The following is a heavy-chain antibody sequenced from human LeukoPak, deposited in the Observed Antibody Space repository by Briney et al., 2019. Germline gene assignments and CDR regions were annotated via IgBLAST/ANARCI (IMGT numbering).Heavy chain of an antibody. Sequence: GGSLRLSCAASGFTFSSNAMSWVRQAPGKGLEWVSLISGSGVSTYYAGSVKGRFTISRDNSQNTLYLQMNSLSAEDTAVYYCAKKVAGFDYWGQGTLVTVSS. CDR3: AKKVAGFDY. CDR1: GFTFSSNA. J-gene: IGHJ4*02. D-gene: IGHD5-12*01. CDR2: ISGSGVST. V-gene: IGHV3-23*01.